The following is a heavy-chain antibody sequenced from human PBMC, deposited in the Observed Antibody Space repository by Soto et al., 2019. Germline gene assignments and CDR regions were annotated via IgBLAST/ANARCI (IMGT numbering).Heavy chain of an antibody. CDR2: ISAYNGNT. Sequence: ASVKVSCKASGYTFTSYGISWVRQAPGQGLEWMGWISAYNGNTNYAQKLQGRVTMTTDTSTSTAYMELRSLRSDDTAVYYCAREGKLYDFWSGYYTGLPYYGMDVWGQGTMVTVSS. J-gene: IGHJ6*02. V-gene: IGHV1-18*01. CDR1: GYTFTSYG. D-gene: IGHD3-3*01. CDR3: AREGKLYDFWSGYYTGLPYYGMDV.